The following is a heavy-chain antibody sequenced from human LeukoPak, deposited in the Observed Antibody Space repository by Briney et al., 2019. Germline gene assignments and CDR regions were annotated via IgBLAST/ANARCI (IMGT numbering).Heavy chain of an antibody. D-gene: IGHD1-26*01. J-gene: IGHJ4*02. CDR3: ARVEGPGATTDY. CDR1: ESTVTTSG. Sequence: GASVKVSCKGSESTVTTSGIRWVRRAPGQGPEWMGWICAYNGNTNYAQKFQGRVTMTTDTSTSTAYMQLRSLRSDDTAVYYCARVEGPGATTDYWGQGTLVTVSS. CDR2: ICAYNGNT. V-gene: IGHV1-18*01.